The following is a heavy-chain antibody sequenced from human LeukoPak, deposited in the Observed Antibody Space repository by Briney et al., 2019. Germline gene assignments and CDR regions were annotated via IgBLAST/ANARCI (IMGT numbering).Heavy chain of an antibody. V-gene: IGHV4-34*01. CDR1: GGSFSGYY. CDR2: INHSGST. J-gene: IGHJ4*02. D-gene: IGHD3-22*01. Sequence: SETLSLTCAVYGGSFSGYYWSWLRQPPGKGLEWSGEINHSGSTNYNPSLKSRVTISVDTSKNQLSLKLSSVTAADTAVYYCARGLPSGYFDYWGQGTLVTVSS. CDR3: ARGLPSGYFDY.